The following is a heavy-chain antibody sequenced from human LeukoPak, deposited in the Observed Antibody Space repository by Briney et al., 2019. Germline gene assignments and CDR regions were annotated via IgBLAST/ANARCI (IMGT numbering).Heavy chain of an antibody. CDR3: AREWCNRNSCYFSPKYGIDG. Sequence: ASVKVSCKASGYTFTSYGISWVRQAPGQGLEWMGWISACNGNTNYAQKLQGRVTMTTDTSTSTAYMELRSLRSDDTAVYYCAREWCNRNSCYFSPKYGIDGWGQGTTVTVSS. V-gene: IGHV1-18*01. J-gene: IGHJ6*02. CDR2: ISACNGNT. CDR1: GYTFTSYG. D-gene: IGHD2-2*01.